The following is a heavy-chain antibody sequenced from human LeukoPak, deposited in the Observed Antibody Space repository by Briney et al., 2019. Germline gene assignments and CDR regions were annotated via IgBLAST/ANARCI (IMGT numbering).Heavy chain of an antibody. CDR3: ARLRYNWNYDFDY. J-gene: IGHJ4*02. D-gene: IGHD1-7*01. CDR2: IIPIFGTA. CDR1: GGTFSSYA. Sequence: SVKVSCKASGGTFSSYAISWVRQAPGQGLEWMGGIIPIFGTANYAQKFQGRVTITADESTSTAYMELRSLRSDDTAVYYCARLRYNWNYDFDYWGQGTLVTVSS. V-gene: IGHV1-69*13.